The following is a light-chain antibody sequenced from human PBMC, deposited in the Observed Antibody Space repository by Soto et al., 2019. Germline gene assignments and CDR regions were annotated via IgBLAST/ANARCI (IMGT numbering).Light chain of an antibody. Sequence: DIPMTQSPSTLSASVGDRVTITCRASQTINSKLAWYQKKPGQAPKLLIFDGSNMASGVPSRFSGSGSGTEFTLSISRLQPDDFATYYCQQYETYFRYTFGQGTKLDIK. CDR3: QQYETYFRYT. J-gene: IGKJ2*01. CDR2: DGS. CDR1: QTINSK. V-gene: IGKV1-5*01.